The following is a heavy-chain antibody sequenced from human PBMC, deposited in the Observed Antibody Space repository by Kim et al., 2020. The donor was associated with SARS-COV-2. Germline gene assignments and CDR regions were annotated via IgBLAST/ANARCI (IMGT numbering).Heavy chain of an antibody. CDR1: GYTFTSYA. CDR2: INAGNGNT. CDR3: ARSWAARPKVDY. J-gene: IGHJ4*02. Sequence: ASVKVSCKASGYTFTSYAMHWVRQAPGQRLEWMGWINAGNGNTKYSQKFQGRVTITRDTSASTAYMELSSLRSEDTAVYYCARSWAARPKVDYWGQGTLVTVSS. V-gene: IGHV1-3*01. D-gene: IGHD6-6*01.